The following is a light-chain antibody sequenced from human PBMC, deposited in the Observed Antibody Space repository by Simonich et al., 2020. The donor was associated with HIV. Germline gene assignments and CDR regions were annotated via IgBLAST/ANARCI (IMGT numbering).Light chain of an antibody. CDR2: LGS. J-gene: IGKJ3*01. CDR1: QSLLHSNGYNY. Sequence: DIVMTQSPLSLPVTPGEPASISCRSSQSLLHSNGYNYLDWYLQKPGQSPQLLIYLGSNRASGVPDRFSGSASGTDFTLKISRVEAEDVGVYYCMQAVQRKFTFGPGTKVDIK. V-gene: IGKV2-28*01. CDR3: MQAVQRKFT.